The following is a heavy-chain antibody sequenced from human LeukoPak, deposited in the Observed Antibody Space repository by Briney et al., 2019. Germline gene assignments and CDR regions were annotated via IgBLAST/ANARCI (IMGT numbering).Heavy chain of an antibody. D-gene: IGHD1-26*01. Sequence: PGGSRRLSCAVSGFTFRNYWMSWVRQAPGKGLEWISYISTGGSAKYYADSVKGRFTISRDNAKYSLYLQMNSLRAGDTAIYYCVRRWEEYFFDYWGQGTLVTVSS. V-gene: IGHV3-21*05. CDR3: VRRWEEYFFDY. J-gene: IGHJ4*02. CDR1: GFTFRNYW. CDR2: ISTGGSAK.